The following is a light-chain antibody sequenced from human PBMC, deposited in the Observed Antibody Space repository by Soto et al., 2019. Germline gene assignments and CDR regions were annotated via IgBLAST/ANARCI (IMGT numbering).Light chain of an antibody. CDR2: TAS. CDR3: LQDYNYPRT. Sequence: IQMTQSPSSMSASVGDRVTITCRASQDIGNDLGWYQQKPGKAPSLLISTASTLESVVPARFSGSGSGTYFTLTISSLQPEDFATYFCLQDYNYPRTFGQGTQVEV. V-gene: IGKV1-6*01. J-gene: IGKJ1*01. CDR1: QDIGND.